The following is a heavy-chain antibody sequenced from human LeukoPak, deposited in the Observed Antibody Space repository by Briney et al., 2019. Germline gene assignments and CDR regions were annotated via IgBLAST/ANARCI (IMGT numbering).Heavy chain of an antibody. CDR3: ASSSDYGGNTAY. V-gene: IGHV1-18*04. CDR2: ISAYNGNT. D-gene: IGHD4-23*01. CDR1: GYTFTSYG. Sequence: GASVKVSCKASGYTFTSYGISWVRQAPGQGLEWMGWISAYNGNTNYAQRLQGRVTMTTDTSTSTAYMELRSLRSDDTAVYYCASSSDYGGNTAYWGQGTLVTVSS. J-gene: IGHJ4*02.